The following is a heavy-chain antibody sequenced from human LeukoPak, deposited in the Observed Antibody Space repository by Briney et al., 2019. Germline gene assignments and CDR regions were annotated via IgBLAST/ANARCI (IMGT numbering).Heavy chain of an antibody. D-gene: IGHD3-22*01. CDR2: ISGSGGST. Sequence: GGSLRLSCAASGFTFSSYGMSWVRQAPGKGLEWVSAISGSGGSTYYADSVKGRFTISRDNSKNTLYLQMNSLRAEDTAVYYCAKNQDPRLVVYAFDIWGQGTMVTVSS. CDR3: AKNQDPRLVVYAFDI. V-gene: IGHV3-23*01. J-gene: IGHJ3*02. CDR1: GFTFSSYG.